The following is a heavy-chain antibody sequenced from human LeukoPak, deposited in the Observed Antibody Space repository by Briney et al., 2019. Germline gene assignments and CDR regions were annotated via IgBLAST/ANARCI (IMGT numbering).Heavy chain of an antibody. J-gene: IGHJ4*02. CDR2: ISGSGGST. CDR1: GGTFSSYA. D-gene: IGHD3-16*02. CDR3: AKDIAFGGVIDDY. Sequence: CCKASGGTFSSYAMSWVRQAPGKGLEWVSAISGSGGSTYYADSVKGRFTISRDNSKNTLYLQMNSLRAEDTTVYYYAKDIAFGGVIDDYWGQGTLVTVSS. V-gene: IGHV3-23*01.